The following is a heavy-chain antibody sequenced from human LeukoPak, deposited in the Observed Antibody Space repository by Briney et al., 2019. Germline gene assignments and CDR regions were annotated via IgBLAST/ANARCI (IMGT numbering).Heavy chain of an antibody. CDR3: AKDLGGPSFPRDIDY. CDR2: ISSSTSNI. CDR1: GFTFSDYY. D-gene: IGHD2-21*01. V-gene: IGHV3-11*01. Sequence: GGSLRLSCAASGFTFSDYYMSWIRQAPGKGLEWVSYISSSTSNIYYADSVKGRFTISRDNSKNTLYLQMNSLRAEDTAVYYYAKDLGGPSFPRDIDYWGQGTLVTVSS. J-gene: IGHJ4*02.